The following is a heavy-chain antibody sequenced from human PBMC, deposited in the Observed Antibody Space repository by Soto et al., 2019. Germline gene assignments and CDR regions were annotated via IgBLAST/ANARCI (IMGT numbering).Heavy chain of an antibody. V-gene: IGHV3-30-3*01. Sequence: QVQLVESGGGVVQPGRSLRLSCAASGFTFSSYAMHWVRQAPGKGLEWVAVISYDGSNKYYADSVKGRFTISGDNSKNTLYLQMNSLRAEDTAVYYCARAGTYSSGWYAWYFDLWGRGTLVTVSS. CDR2: ISYDGSNK. D-gene: IGHD6-19*01. J-gene: IGHJ2*01. CDR1: GFTFSSYA. CDR3: ARAGTYSSGWYAWYFDL.